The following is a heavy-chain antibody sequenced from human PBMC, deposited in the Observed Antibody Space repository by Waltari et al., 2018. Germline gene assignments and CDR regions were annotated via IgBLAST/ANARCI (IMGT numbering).Heavy chain of an antibody. J-gene: IGHJ4*02. V-gene: IGHV3-30*18. CDR3: AKGMVVADY. Sequence: QVQLVESGGGVVQPGRSLRLSCAASGFTFSRYGMHWVRQAPGKGLEWVAVISYDGSNKYYADSVKGRFTISRDNSKNTLYLQMNSLRAEDTAVYYCAKGMVVADYWGQGTLVTVSS. CDR1: GFTFSRYG. CDR2: ISYDGSNK. D-gene: IGHD2-15*01.